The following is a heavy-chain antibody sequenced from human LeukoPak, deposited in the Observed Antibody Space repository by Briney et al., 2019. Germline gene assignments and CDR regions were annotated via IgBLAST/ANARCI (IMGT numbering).Heavy chain of an antibody. CDR3: AKGSGPLQYYFDY. V-gene: IGHV3-23*01. D-gene: IGHD2-15*01. Sequence: GGSLRLSCAASGFTFSSYAMSWVRQAPGKGLEWVSVISGSGGSTYYADSVKGRFTISRDNSKNTLYLQMNSLRAEDTAVYYCAKGSGPLQYYFDYWGQGTLVTVSS. J-gene: IGHJ4*02. CDR1: GFTFSSYA. CDR2: ISGSGGST.